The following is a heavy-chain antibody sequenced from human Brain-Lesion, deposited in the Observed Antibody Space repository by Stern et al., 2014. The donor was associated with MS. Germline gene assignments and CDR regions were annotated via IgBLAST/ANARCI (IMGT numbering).Heavy chain of an antibody. CDR2: IYYSGNT. V-gene: IGHV4-39*01. J-gene: IGHJ5*02. CDR1: GGSVSSTSYA. CDR3: AGEEDIRYCSGGSCTGNWFDP. D-gene: IGHD2-15*01. Sequence: QVQLQESGPGLVKPSETLSLTCTVAGGSVSSTSYAWAWIRQPPGKGLEWIGTIYYSGNTYKSPSLKSRITISLDPSKNQFSLQVRFVTAADTAVYYCAGEEDIRYCSGGSCTGNWFDPWGQGTLVTVSS.